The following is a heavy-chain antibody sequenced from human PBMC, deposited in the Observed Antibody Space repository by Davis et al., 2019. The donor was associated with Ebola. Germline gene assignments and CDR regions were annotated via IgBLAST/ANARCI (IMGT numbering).Heavy chain of an antibody. Sequence: PGGSLRLSCAASGFTFSSYGMHWVRQAPGKGLEWVAVIWYDGSNKYYADSVKGRFTISRDNTKNSLYLQMNSLRAEDTAVYFCARASVEMSTTSLGSLDYYGMDVWGQGTTVTVSS. CDR3: ARASVEMSTTSLGSLDYYGMDV. V-gene: IGHV3-33*01. CDR2: IWYDGSNK. CDR1: GFTFSSYG. D-gene: IGHD5-24*01. J-gene: IGHJ6*02.